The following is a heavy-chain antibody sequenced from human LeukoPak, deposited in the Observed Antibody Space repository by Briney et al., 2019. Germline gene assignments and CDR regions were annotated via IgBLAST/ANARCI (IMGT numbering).Heavy chain of an antibody. CDR1: GYSINSDYY. CDR2: IYHSGST. J-gene: IGHJ4*02. V-gene: IGHV4-38-2*02. CDR3: ARARYHTEMTYFRTVYYFDY. Sequence: SETLSLTCTVSGYSINSDYYWGWIRQPPGKGLEWIGSIYHSGSTYYNPSLRSRLTISVDTSKNQFSLKLSSVTAADTAVYYCARARYHTEMTYFRTVYYFDYWGQGTLVTVSS. D-gene: IGHD3/OR15-3a*01.